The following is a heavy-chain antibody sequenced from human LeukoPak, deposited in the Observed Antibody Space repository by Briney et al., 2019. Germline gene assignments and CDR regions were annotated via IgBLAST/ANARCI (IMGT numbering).Heavy chain of an antibody. CDR1: DYSINSDYY. J-gene: IGHJ5*02. Sequence: PSETLSLTCTVSDYSINSDYYWGWIRRPPGKGLEWIGSISHSGSTNYNPSLKSRVTISVDTSKNQFSLKLSSVTAADTAVYYCARHPRDTMVRGVSWFDPWGQGTLVTVSS. V-gene: IGHV4-38-2*02. CDR3: ARHPRDTMVRGVSWFDP. D-gene: IGHD3-10*01. CDR2: ISHSGST.